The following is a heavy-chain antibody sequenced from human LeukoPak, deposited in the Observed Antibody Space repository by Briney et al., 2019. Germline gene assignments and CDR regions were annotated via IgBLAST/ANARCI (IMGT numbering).Heavy chain of an antibody. CDR2: ISAYNGNT. CDR1: GYTFTSYG. CDR3: AVIYYYDSSGYFDY. Sequence: ASVKVSCKASGYTFTSYGISWVRQAPGQGLEWMGWISAYNGNTNYAQKLQGRVTMTTDTSTSTAYMELRSLRSGDTAVYYCAVIYYYDSSGYFDYWGQGTLVTVSS. J-gene: IGHJ4*02. D-gene: IGHD3-22*01. V-gene: IGHV1-18*01.